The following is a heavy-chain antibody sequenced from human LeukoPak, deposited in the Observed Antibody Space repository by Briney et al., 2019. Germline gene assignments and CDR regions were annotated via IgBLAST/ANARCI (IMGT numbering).Heavy chain of an antibody. V-gene: IGHV3-7*01. J-gene: IGHJ4*02. CDR2: IKHDGSEK. D-gene: IGHD1-26*01. Sequence: GGSLRLSCAASGFTFSGYWMTWVRQAPGKGLEWVANIKHDGSEKYYVDSVKGRFTISRDNAKNSLYLQMNSLRAEDTAVYYCAKDPTYSGSYFCDYWGQGTLVTVSS. CDR3: AKDPTYSGSYFCDY. CDR1: GFTFSGYW.